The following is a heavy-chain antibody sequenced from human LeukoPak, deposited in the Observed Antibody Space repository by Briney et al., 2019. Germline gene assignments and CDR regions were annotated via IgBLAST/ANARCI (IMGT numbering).Heavy chain of an antibody. CDR2: INHSGST. CDR1: GGSFSGYY. V-gene: IGHV4-34*01. D-gene: IGHD2-15*01. Sequence: SETLSLTCAVYGGSFSGYYWSWIRQPPGKGLEWIGEINHSGSTNYNPSLKSRVTISVDTSKNQFSLKLSSVTAADTAVYYCARVYCSGGSCYFDYWGQGTLVTVSS. J-gene: IGHJ4*02. CDR3: ARVYCSGGSCYFDY.